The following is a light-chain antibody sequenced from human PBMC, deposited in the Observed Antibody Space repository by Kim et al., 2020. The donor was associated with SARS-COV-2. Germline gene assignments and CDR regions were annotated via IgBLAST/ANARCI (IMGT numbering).Light chain of an antibody. CDR3: NSRDKSGDHVL. CDR1: SLRTYY. Sequence: AWGQTVTITCQGDSLRTYYASWDQQKPGQAPILVIYGKNNRPSGIPDRVSGSSSGNTASLTVTGAKAVDEADYYCNSRDKSGDHVLFGGGTQLTVL. J-gene: IGLJ2*01. V-gene: IGLV3-19*01. CDR2: GKN.